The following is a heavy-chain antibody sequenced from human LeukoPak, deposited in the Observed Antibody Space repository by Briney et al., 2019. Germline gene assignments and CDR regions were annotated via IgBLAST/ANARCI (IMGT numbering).Heavy chain of an antibody. D-gene: IGHD6-13*01. Sequence: SETLSLTCTVSGGSISSFYWSWIRPPAGKGLEWIGRIYTSGSTNYNPSLNSRVTMSVDTSKNQFSLKLSSVTAADTAVYYCARDVVAAVGTWDYWGQGTLVTVSS. V-gene: IGHV4-4*07. CDR3: ARDVVAAVGTWDY. CDR1: GGSISSFY. J-gene: IGHJ4*02. CDR2: IYTSGST.